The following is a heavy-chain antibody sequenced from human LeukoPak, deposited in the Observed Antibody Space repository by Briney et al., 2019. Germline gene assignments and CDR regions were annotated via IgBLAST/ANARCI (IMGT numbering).Heavy chain of an antibody. CDR2: INPGGSSI. CDR1: GFTFSSYW. Sequence: GGSLRLSCAASGFTFSSYWMHWVRQAPGKGLVWVARINPGGSSITYADSVKGRFTISRDNAKNTLYLQMDSLRAEDTGVYYCARSNQVDDYWGQGTLVTVSS. V-gene: IGHV3-74*01. CDR3: ARSNQVDDY. J-gene: IGHJ4*02. D-gene: IGHD1-14*01.